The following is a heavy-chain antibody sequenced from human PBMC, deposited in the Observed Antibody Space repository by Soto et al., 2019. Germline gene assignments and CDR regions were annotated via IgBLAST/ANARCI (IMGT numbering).Heavy chain of an antibody. V-gene: IGHV3-72*01. D-gene: IGHD3-10*01. CDR2: IRNRPNSYTT. CDR3: VRDSGRGFYFDY. J-gene: IGHJ4*02. CDR1: GFTFSDHY. Sequence: EVQLVESGGGLVQPGGSLRLSCAASGFTFSDHYMDWVRQAPGKGIEWVGRIRNRPNSYTTQYAASVKGRFAVLRDDSENLVYLQMNDLKTEDPAVYYCVRDSGRGFYFDYWGQGAQVTVSS.